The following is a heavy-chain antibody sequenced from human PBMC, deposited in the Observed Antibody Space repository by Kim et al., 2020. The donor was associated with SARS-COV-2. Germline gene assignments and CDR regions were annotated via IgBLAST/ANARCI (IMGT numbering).Heavy chain of an antibody. CDR3: ASGVRDNWIDP. Sequence: ASVKVSCKASGYTISSYYMHWVRQAPGQGLEWMGIINPSGGTTSYAQRFQGRVTMTRDTSTGTVYMELSSLRSEDTAVYYCASGVRDNWIDPWGQGTLVTVSS. D-gene: IGHD3-3*01. J-gene: IGHJ5*02. CDR1: GYTISSYY. CDR2: INPSGGTT. V-gene: IGHV1-46*01.